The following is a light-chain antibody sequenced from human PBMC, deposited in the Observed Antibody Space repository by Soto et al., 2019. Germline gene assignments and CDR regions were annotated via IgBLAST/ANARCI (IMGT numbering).Light chain of an antibody. CDR3: QQSYTTPRT. CDR1: QSISTY. Sequence: DIQMTQSPSSLSASVGDRVTITCRASQSISTYLNWFQKRPGKDPKLLIYTASSLQSGVPSRFSGSGSGTDFSLTISSLQPEEFATYECQQSYTTPRTFGQGTKGDIK. CDR2: TAS. V-gene: IGKV1-39*01. J-gene: IGKJ1*01.